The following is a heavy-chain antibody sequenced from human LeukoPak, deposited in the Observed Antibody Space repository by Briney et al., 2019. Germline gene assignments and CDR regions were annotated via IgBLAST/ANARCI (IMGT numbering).Heavy chain of an antibody. CDR1: GFRFSSYT. CDR3: AKDVDTAMVNVLSYMDV. J-gene: IGHJ6*03. V-gene: IGHV3-21*04. Sequence: GGSLRLSCAALGFRFSSYTMHWVRQPPGKGLEWLSSITSGSSFINFADSVRGRFTISRDNAKNSMDLQMNSLRAEDTAVYYCAKDVDTAMVNVLSYMDVWGKGTTVTVSS. CDR2: ITSGSSFI. D-gene: IGHD5-18*01.